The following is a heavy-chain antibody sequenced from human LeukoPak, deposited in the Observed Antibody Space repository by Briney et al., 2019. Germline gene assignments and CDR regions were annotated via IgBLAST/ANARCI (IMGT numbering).Heavy chain of an antibody. CDR3: ARSVDTAILGPRGYFWFDP. CDR2: IYYSGST. J-gene: IGHJ5*02. V-gene: IGHV4-31*03. Sequence: PSETLSLTCTVSGGSISSGGYYWSWIRQHPGKGLEWIGYIYYSGSTYYNPSLKSRVTISVDTSKNQFSLKLSSVTASDTAVYYCARSVDTAILGPRGYFWFDPWGQGTLVTVSS. CDR1: GGSISSGGYY. D-gene: IGHD5-18*01.